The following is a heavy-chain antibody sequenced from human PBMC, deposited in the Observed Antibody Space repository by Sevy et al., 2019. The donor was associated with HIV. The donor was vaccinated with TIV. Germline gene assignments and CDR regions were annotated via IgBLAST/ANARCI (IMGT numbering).Heavy chain of an antibody. CDR1: GYTFTNYG. J-gene: IGHJ3*01. D-gene: IGHD1-26*01. CDR2: IYTYNGHT. Sequence: ASVKVSCKASGYTFTNYGLTWVRQAPGQGLEWMGWIYTYNGHTNYAQKFQGRVTMTTDTSTSTAYMELRSLRSDDTAAYYCARDLVFGGSTTAEVFDVWGQGTMVTVSS. CDR3: ARDLVFGGSTTAEVFDV. V-gene: IGHV1-18*01.